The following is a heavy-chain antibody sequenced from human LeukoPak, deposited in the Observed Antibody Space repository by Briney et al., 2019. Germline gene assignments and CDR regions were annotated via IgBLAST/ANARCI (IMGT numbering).Heavy chain of an antibody. D-gene: IGHD6-19*01. Sequence: GRSPRLSCAASGFTFSSYGMHWVRQAPGKGLEWVAVISYDGSNKYYADSVKGRFTISRDNSKNTLYLQMNSLRAEDTAVYYCAKPKQWLANPSNFDYWGQGTLVTVSS. V-gene: IGHV3-30*18. CDR2: ISYDGSNK. J-gene: IGHJ4*02. CDR1: GFTFSSYG. CDR3: AKPKQWLANPSNFDY.